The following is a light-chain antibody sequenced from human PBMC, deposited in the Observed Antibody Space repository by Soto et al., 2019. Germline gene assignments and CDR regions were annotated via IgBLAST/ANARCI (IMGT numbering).Light chain of an antibody. CDR3: MQSLLLPLT. J-gene: IGKJ4*01. Sequence: EIVMTQTPLTLSATPGQPASISCKSSQSLLHGDGRTYLDWYLQKAGQPPQLLIYEVSKRFSGVPDRFSGSGSGTDFTLKISRVEVEDVGVYYCMQSLLLPLTFGGGTKVEIK. V-gene: IGKV2D-29*01. CDR1: QSLLHGDGRTY. CDR2: EVS.